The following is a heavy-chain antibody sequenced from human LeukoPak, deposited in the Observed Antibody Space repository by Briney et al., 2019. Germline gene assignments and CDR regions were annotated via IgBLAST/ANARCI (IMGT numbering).Heavy chain of an antibody. Sequence: GGSLRLSCAASGFTFSTYAMHWVRQAPGKGLEWVAVISYNGITKYYAGSVKGRFTMSRDTSQNTLYLQMNSLRAEDTAVYYCAKDPQTSWSSSWLWFLDSWGQGTPVTVSS. V-gene: IGHV3-30*04. J-gene: IGHJ4*02. CDR3: AKDPQTSWSSSWLWFLDS. CDR2: ISYNGITK. CDR1: GFTFSTYA. D-gene: IGHD6-13*01.